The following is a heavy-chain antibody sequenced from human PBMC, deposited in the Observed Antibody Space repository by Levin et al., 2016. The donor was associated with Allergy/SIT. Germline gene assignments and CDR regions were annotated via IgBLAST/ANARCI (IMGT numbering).Heavy chain of an antibody. CDR1: GYTFTDYY. CDR2: IIPILGIA. CDR3: ASLVQEVSTIGGVFDY. J-gene: IGHJ4*02. D-gene: IGHD3-16*01. Sequence: SVKVSCKASGYTFTDYYIHLVRQAPGQGLEWMGRIIPILGIANYAQKFQGRVTITADKSTSTAYMELSSLRSEDTAVYYCASLVQEVSTIGGVFDYWGQGTLVTVSS. V-gene: IGHV1-69*02.